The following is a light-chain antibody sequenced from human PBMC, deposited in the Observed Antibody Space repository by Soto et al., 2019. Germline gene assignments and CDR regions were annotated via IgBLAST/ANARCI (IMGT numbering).Light chain of an antibody. CDR3: QAWDSTTVV. J-gene: IGLJ2*01. Sequence: SYELTQPPSVSVSPGQTATITCSGDNLGHKYPCWYQQKPGQSPVLVIYEVNNRPSGIPERFSGSNSGNTVTLTISGTQAMDEADYYCQAWDSTTVVFGGGTKRTVL. CDR1: NLGHKY. CDR2: EVN. V-gene: IGLV3-1*01.